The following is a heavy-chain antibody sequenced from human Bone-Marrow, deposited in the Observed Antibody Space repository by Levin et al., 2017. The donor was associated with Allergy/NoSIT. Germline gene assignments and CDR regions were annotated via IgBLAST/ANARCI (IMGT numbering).Heavy chain of an antibody. CDR3: ARVAPESGYSSSWYPYYYYYYYMDV. V-gene: IGHV3-7*03. CDR1: GFTFSSYW. CDR2: IKQDGSEK. Sequence: GGSLRLSCAASGFTFSSYWMSWVRQAPGKGLEWVANIKQDGSEKYYVDSVKGRFTISRDNAKNSLYLQMNSLRAEDTAVYYCARVAPESGYSSSWYPYYYYYYYMDVWGKGTTVTVSS. J-gene: IGHJ6*03. D-gene: IGHD6-13*01.